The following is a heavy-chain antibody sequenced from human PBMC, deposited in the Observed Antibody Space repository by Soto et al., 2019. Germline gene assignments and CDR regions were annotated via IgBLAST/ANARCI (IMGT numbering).Heavy chain of an antibody. J-gene: IGHJ4*02. Sequence: GGSLRLSCAASGFTFSNYNMNWVRQAPGKGLEWVSYITDSSDTVHYADSVRGRFTISRDNAESSLYLQMNSLRDEDTAVYFCARDFGHGYYLDYWGRGTLVTVSS. V-gene: IGHV3-48*02. CDR2: ITDSSDTV. CDR3: ARDFGHGYYLDY. CDR1: GFTFSNYN. D-gene: IGHD3-3*01.